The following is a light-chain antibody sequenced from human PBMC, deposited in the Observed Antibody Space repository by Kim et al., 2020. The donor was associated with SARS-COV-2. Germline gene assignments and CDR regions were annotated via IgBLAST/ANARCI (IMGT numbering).Light chain of an antibody. CDR1: NPGPEN. V-gene: IGLV3-9*01. J-gene: IGLJ3*02. CDR3: QVWDSSTGV. CDR2: GDS. Sequence: VAVSEPAGMAWGGDNPGPENGHWVQREPGPAPVLVVCGDSPRPAGVPARFSGSSSGNTAALTVSRAQPGDEADYYCQVWDSSTGVFGRGTKLTVL.